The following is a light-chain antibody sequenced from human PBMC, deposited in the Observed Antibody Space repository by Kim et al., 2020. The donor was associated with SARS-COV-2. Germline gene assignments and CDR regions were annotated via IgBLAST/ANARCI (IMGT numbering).Light chain of an antibody. CDR1: QSVSTTY. J-gene: IGKJ1*01. Sequence: EIVLTQSPGTLSLSPGERATLSCRASQSVSTTYLAWYQQRHGQAPRLLIYGASTRATGIPDRFSGSGSGADFTLTISRLEPEDVAVYYCQQYEGAPWTFGQGTKVDIK. CDR2: GAS. V-gene: IGKV3-20*01. CDR3: QQYEGAPWT.